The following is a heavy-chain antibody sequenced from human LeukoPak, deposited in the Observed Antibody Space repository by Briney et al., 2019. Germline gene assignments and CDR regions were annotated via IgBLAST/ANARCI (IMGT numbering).Heavy chain of an antibody. D-gene: IGHD3-9*01. Sequence: GASLRLSCAASGFTFSNYAMSWVRQAPRKGLEWVSAITGSGGNTYYADSVKGRFTISRDNSKNTLYLQMNSLRDEDTAVYYCAKWGDFDVLTGYYVPDFWGQGTLVTVSS. CDR3: AKWGDFDVLTGYYVPDF. V-gene: IGHV3-23*01. J-gene: IGHJ4*02. CDR1: GFTFSNYA. CDR2: ITGSGGNT.